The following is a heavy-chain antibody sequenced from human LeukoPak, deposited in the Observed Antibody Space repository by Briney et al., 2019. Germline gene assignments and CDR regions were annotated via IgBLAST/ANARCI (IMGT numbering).Heavy chain of an antibody. J-gene: IGHJ4*02. V-gene: IGHV3-20*04. Sequence: GGSLRLSCAASGFTFDDYGMSWVRQAPGKGLEWVSGINWNGGSTGYADSVKGRFTISRDNVKNSLYLQMNSLRAEDTALYYCARDDYGDYYFDYWGQGTLVTVSS. CDR2: INWNGGST. CDR3: ARDDYGDYYFDY. CDR1: GFTFDDYG. D-gene: IGHD4-17*01.